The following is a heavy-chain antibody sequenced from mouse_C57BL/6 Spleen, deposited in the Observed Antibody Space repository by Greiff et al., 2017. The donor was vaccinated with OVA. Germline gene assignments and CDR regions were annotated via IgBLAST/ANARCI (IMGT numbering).Heavy chain of an antibody. V-gene: IGHV1-42*01. D-gene: IGHD1-1*01. J-gene: IGHJ4*01. CDR1: GYSFTGYY. Sequence: EVMLVESGPELVKPGASVKISCKASGYSFTGYYMNWVKQSPEKSLEWIGEINPSTGGTTYNQKFKAKATLTVDKSSSTAYMQLKSLTSEDSAVYYCASYYGSSPHYYAMDYWGQGTSVTVSS. CDR2: INPSTGGT. CDR3: ASYYGSSPHYYAMDY.